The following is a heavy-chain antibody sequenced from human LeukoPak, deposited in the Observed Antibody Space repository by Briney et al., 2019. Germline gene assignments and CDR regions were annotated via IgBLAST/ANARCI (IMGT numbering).Heavy chain of an antibody. V-gene: IGHV3-48*03. CDR3: SGGSRFVDY. Sequence: PGRSLRLSCAASGFTFSSYEMNWVRQAPGKGLEWVSYISSSGSTIYYADSVKGRFTISRDNAKNSLYLQMNSLRAEDTAVYYCSGGSRFVDYWGQGTLVTVSS. CDR2: ISSSGSTI. CDR1: GFTFSSYE. D-gene: IGHD3-16*01. J-gene: IGHJ4*02.